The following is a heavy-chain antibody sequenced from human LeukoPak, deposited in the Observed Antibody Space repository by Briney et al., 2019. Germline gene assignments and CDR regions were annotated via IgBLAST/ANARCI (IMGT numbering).Heavy chain of an antibody. CDR2: ISGSVGST. CDR1: GFTFRSCA. CDR3: AKVSVEGATTNCFDY. D-gene: IGHD1-26*01. V-gene: IGHV3-23*01. Sequence: SGGSLRLSCAASGFTFRSCAMSWVRQAPGKGLEWVSGISGSVGSTYYAGSVKGRFTISRDNSKNTLYLQMNSLRAEDTAVYYCAKVSVEGATTNCFDYWGQGTLVTVSS. J-gene: IGHJ4*02.